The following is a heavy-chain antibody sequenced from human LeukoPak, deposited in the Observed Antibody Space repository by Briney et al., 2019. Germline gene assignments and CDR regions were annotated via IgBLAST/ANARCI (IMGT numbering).Heavy chain of an antibody. CDR2: IKQDGSEK. Sequence: GGSLRLSCAASGIIITSYWMSWVRQTPGKGREWVANIKQDGSEKNYVDSVKGRFTIFRDNARNSLYLQTNSLRAEDTAVYYCASHSYGYNHWGQGTLVIVSS. D-gene: IGHD3-16*01. V-gene: IGHV3-7*01. J-gene: IGHJ5*02. CDR1: GIIITSYW. CDR3: ASHSYGYNH.